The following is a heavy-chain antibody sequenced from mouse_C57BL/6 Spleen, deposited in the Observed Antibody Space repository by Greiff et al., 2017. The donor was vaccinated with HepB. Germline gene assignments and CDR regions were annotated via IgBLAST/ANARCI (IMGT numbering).Heavy chain of an antibody. CDR3: ARSSDYGTYYSDY. Sequence: QVQLQQSGAELVKPGASVKISCKASGYAFSSYWMNWVKQRPGKGLEWIGQIYPGDGDTNYNGKFKGKATLTADKSSSTAYMQLSSLTSEDSAVYICARSSDYGTYYSDYWGQGTTLTVSS. D-gene: IGHD1-1*01. V-gene: IGHV1-80*01. CDR1: GYAFSSYW. J-gene: IGHJ2*01. CDR2: IYPGDGDT.